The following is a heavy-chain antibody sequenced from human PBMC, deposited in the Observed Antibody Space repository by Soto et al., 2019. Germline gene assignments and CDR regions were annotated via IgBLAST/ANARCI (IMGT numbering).Heavy chain of an antibody. D-gene: IGHD2-15*01. V-gene: IGHV6-1*01. CDR1: GDSVSSSSVA. Sequence: SQTLSLTCVISGDSVSSSSVAWNWVRQSPSRGLEWLGRTYYRSRWYSDFAVSVRGRIVINADTSKNQFSLQLNSVTPEDTAVYFCARSEEDSDYYYYGLDVWGQGTTVTVSS. J-gene: IGHJ6*02. CDR3: ARSEEDSDYYYYGLDV. CDR2: TYYRSRWYS.